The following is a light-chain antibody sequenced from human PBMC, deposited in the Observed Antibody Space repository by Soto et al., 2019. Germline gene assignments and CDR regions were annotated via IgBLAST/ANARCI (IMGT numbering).Light chain of an antibody. CDR2: DAS. CDR1: QDINIY. CDR3: QQYDILPIT. V-gene: IGKV1-33*01. J-gene: IGKJ5*01. Sequence: DIQLTQSPAFLSASVGDRVTITCQATQDINIYLNWYQQKPGKAPNLLIYDASNLEIGVPSRFSGSGSGTHFTFTISSLQTEDIGTYYCQQYDILPITFGRGTRLEIK.